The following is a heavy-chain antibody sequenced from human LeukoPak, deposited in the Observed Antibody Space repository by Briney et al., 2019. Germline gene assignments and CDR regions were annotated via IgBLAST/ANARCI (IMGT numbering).Heavy chain of an antibody. CDR3: ARENYDLGYCSSTSCYEYAFDI. J-gene: IGHJ3*02. CDR2: INPNSGGT. Sequence: ASVKVSCKASGYTFTGYYMHWVRQAPGQGLEWMGWINPNSGGTNYAQKFQGWVTMTRDTSISTAYMELSRLRSDDTAVYYCARENYDLGYCSSTSCYEYAFDIWGQGTMVTVSS. CDR1: GYTFTGYY. V-gene: IGHV1-2*04. D-gene: IGHD2-2*01.